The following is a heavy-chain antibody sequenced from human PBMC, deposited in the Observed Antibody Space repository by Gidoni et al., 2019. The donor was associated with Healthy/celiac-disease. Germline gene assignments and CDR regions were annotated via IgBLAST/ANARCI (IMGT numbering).Heavy chain of an antibody. J-gene: IGHJ4*02. CDR2: ISLNSGSI. D-gene: IGHD2-2*02. CDR3: AKDSYYCSSTSCYTVRYFDY. Sequence: EVQLVESGGGLVQPGRSLRLSCAASGFTFDDYAMHWVRQAPGKGLEWVSGISLNSGSIGYADSVKGRFTISRDNAKNSLYLQMNSLRAEDTALYYCAKDSYYCSSTSCYTVRYFDYWGQGTLVTVSS. CDR1: GFTFDDYA. V-gene: IGHV3-9*01.